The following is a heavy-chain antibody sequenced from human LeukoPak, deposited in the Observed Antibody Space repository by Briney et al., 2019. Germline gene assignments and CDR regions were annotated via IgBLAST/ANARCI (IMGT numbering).Heavy chain of an antibody. D-gene: IGHD3-3*01. Sequence: PGGSLRLSCAASGFTFSSYSMNWVRQAPGKGLEWVSYISSSSSTIYYADSVKGRFTISRDNSKNTLYLQMNSLRAEDTAVYYCAKDTPTIFGVVPDTFDYWGQGTLVTVSS. CDR3: AKDTPTIFGVVPDTFDY. CDR1: GFTFSSYS. J-gene: IGHJ4*02. CDR2: ISSSSSTI. V-gene: IGHV3-48*01.